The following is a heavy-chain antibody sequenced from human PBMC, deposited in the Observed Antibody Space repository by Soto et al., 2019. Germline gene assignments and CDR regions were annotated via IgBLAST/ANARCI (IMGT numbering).Heavy chain of an antibody. CDR1: GFTFSSYA. CDR2: ISYDGSNK. D-gene: IGHD5-12*01. V-gene: IGHV3-30-3*01. CDR3: AGDDYKMATIPSYFDY. J-gene: IGHJ4*02. Sequence: VGSLRLSCAASGFTFSSYAMHWVRQAPDKGLEWVAVISYDGSNKYCADSVKGRFTISRDNSKNTLYLQMNSLRAEDTAVYYCAGDDYKMATIPSYFDYWGQGTLVTVSS.